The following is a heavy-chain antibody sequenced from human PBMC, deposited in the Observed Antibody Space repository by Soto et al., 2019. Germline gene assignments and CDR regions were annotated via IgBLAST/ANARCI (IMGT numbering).Heavy chain of an antibody. V-gene: IGHV3-23*01. D-gene: IGHD5-18*01. CDR1: GFTFSSFA. CDR3: AGPGYSSQDY. CDR2: ISVSGDGT. Sequence: HPGGSLRLSCAASGFTFSSFALIWVRQAPGKGLEWVSAISVSGDGTDYADSVKGRFTISRDNSKNTLYLQMNSLRAEDTAVYYCAGPGYSSQDYWGQGALVTVSS. J-gene: IGHJ4*02.